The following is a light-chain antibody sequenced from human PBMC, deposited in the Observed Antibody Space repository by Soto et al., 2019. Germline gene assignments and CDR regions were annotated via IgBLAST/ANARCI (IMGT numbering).Light chain of an antibody. CDR1: QTISDY. V-gene: IGKV1-39*01. J-gene: IGKJ1*01. CDR3: QQYNHWPRT. Sequence: DIQMTQSPPSLSASVGDRVTITCRASQTISDYLHWYQQKPGKAPTLLIYGSSSLQTGVPPRFSGSGSGTEFTLTISSLQSEDSGVYYCQQYNHWPRTFGQGTKVDIK. CDR2: GSS.